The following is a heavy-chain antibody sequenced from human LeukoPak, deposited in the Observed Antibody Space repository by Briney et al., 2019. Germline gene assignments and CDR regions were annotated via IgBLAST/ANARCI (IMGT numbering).Heavy chain of an antibody. CDR1: GFTFSSYW. CDR3: AKAPANYVDTAMGTFDY. D-gene: IGHD5-18*01. V-gene: IGHV3-23*01. J-gene: IGHJ4*02. Sequence: GGSLRLSCAASGFTFSSYWMSWVRQAPGRGLEWVSAISGSGVSTYYADSVKGRFTISRDIFKNTLYLQMNSLRAEDTAVYYCAKAPANYVDTAMGTFDYWGQGTLVTVSS. CDR2: ISGSGVST.